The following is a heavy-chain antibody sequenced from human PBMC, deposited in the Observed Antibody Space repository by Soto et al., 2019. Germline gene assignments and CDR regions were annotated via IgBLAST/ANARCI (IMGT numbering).Heavy chain of an antibody. J-gene: IGHJ3*02. CDR1: GFTFSSYS. V-gene: IGHV3-21*01. D-gene: IGHD1-20*01. Sequence: EVQLVESGGGLVKPGGSLRLSCAASGFTFSSYSMNWVRQAPGKGLEWVSSISSSSSYIYYADSVEGRFTISRDNAKNSLYLQMNSLRAEDTAVYYCARDFITGTTLDAFDIWGQGTMVTVSS. CDR3: ARDFITGTTLDAFDI. CDR2: ISSSSSYI.